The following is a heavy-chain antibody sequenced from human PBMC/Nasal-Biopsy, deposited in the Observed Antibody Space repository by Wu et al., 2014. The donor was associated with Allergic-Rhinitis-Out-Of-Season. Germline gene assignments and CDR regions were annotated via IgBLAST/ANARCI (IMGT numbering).Heavy chain of an antibody. CDR1: GIHLQKLC. D-gene: IGHD6-6*01. J-gene: IGHJ4*02. Sequence: LRLSCAASGIHLQKLCCALGPPGPGKGLEWVAVISFDGVNKHYADSVKGRFTISRDSSQNTAFLQMNSLRPEDTAVYYCARAGSSSWSPDYWGQGTQVAVSS. CDR2: ISFDGVNK. V-gene: IGHV3-30*04. CDR3: ARAGSSSWSPDY.